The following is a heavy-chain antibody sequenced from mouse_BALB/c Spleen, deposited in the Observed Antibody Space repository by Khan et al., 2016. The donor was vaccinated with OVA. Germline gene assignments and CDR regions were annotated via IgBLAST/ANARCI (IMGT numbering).Heavy chain of an antibody. CDR2: IHPTSGYT. D-gene: IGHD1-1*01. CDR3: TRGRITY. V-gene: IGHV1-7*01. CDR1: GYTFTTYW. Sequence: VQLQESGAELVKPGASVKMSCKASGYTFTTYWMHWVKQRPGQGLEWIGYIHPTSGYTDYNDKFKDKATLSADQSSSTAYMQLSSMTSEDYAVYYCTRGRITYWGQGTTLTVSS. J-gene: IGHJ2*01.